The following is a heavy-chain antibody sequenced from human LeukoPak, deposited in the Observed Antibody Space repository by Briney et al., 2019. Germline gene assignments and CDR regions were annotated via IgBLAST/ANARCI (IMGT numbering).Heavy chain of an antibody. Sequence: GGSLRLSCAASGFTVSSNYMSWVRQAPGKGLEWVSSISSSSSYIYYADSVKGRFTISRDNAKNSLYLQMNSLRAEDTAVYYCARDSDCSSTSCSSQHMDVWGKGTTVTVSS. J-gene: IGHJ6*03. CDR3: ARDSDCSSTSCSSQHMDV. CDR2: ISSSSSYI. D-gene: IGHD2-2*01. V-gene: IGHV3-21*01. CDR1: GFTVSSNY.